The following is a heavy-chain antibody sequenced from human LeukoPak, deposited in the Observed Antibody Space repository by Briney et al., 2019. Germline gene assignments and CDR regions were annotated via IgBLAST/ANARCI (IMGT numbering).Heavy chain of an antibody. D-gene: IGHD6-19*01. CDR2: IYYSGST. CDR1: GGSISSYY. Sequence: PSEPLSFTCTVPGGSISSYYWSWIRQPPGKGLEWIGYIYYSGSTNSNPSLKSRVTISVHTSKNQFPLSPISVTAADTPEDYCASFLAVAGTFTFDCWGQGTVVTVSS. CDR3: ASFLAVAGTFTFDC. J-gene: IGHJ4*02. V-gene: IGHV4-59*01.